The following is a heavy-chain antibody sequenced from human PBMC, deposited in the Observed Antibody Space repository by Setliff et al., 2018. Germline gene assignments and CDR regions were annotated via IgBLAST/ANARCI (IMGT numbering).Heavy chain of an antibody. Sequence: SVKVSCKASGGTFSSNGISWVRQAPGQGLEWMGGINPIFGTTTYAQKFQGRVTITTDESTSTAYMDLSSLRYEDTAVYYCARDDGRAAVAEWFFDSWGQGSLVTVSS. CDR3: ARDDGRAAVAEWFFDS. D-gene: IGHD3-3*01. J-gene: IGHJ4*02. CDR1: GGTFSSNG. V-gene: IGHV1-69*05. CDR2: INPIFGTT.